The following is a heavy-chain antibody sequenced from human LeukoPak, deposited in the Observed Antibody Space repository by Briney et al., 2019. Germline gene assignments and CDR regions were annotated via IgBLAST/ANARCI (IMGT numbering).Heavy chain of an antibody. CDR3: ARDHVYGGADY. D-gene: IGHD5/OR15-5a*01. CDR2: TSGDGITT. V-gene: IGHV3-43*02. J-gene: IGHJ4*02. Sequence: RWASLRLSCAASGFTFHNYAIHWVRQAPGKGLEWVSLTSGDGITTYFADSVKGRFTISRDNSKSSLFLQMNSLRTEDTALYYCARDHVYGGADYWGQGTLVTVS. CDR1: GFTFHNYA.